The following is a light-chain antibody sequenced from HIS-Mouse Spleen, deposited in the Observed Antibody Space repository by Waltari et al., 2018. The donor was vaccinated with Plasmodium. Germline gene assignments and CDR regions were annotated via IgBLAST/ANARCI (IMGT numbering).Light chain of an antibody. Sequence: QSALTQPASVSGSPGPSTTISCTGTSSDVGGYNLVSWYLQHPGKAPKLMIYEGSKRPSGVANRFSGSKSGNTASLTISGLQAEDEADYYCCSYAGSSTLVFGGGTKLTVL. CDR1: SSDVGGYNL. V-gene: IGLV2-23*01. J-gene: IGLJ2*01. CDR2: EGS. CDR3: CSYAGSSTLV.